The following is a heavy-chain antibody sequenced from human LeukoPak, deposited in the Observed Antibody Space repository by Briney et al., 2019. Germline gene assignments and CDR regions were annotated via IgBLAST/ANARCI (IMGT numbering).Heavy chain of an antibody. CDR2: ISGSGHNT. CDR1: GFTFRTYG. Sequence: GGSLRLSCAASGFTFRTYGMNWVRQAPGKGLEWVSGISGSGHNTYYADSVKGRFTISRDNSKNTLFLQMNSLRADDTALYYCARRDSTSWSNFDYWGQGTLVTVSS. V-gene: IGHV3-23*01. CDR3: ARRDSTSWSNFDY. D-gene: IGHD6-13*01. J-gene: IGHJ4*02.